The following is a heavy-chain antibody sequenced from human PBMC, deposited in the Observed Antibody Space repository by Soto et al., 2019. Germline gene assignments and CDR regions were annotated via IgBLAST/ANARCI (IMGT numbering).Heavy chain of an antibody. CDR3: ARGGGAIYPFDY. V-gene: IGHV4-30-2*01. D-gene: IGHD3-16*02. CDR1: GGSISSSEYS. CDR2: IYHTGTT. Sequence: QLQLQESGSGLVKPSQTLSVTCTVSGGSISSSEYSWSWIRQPPGKGLEWIGYIYHTGTTYYNPSLNSRVTISVDTSTSQYSLKLTSVTAADTAVYYCARGGGAIYPFDYWGRGTLVTVSS. J-gene: IGHJ4*02.